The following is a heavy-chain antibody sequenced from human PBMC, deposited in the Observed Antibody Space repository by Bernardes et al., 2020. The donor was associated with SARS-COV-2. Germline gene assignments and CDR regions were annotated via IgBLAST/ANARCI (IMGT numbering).Heavy chain of an antibody. J-gene: IGHJ4*02. V-gene: IGHV1-69*02. CDR2: IIPILGIA. D-gene: IGHD3-10*01. CDR3: ASGFLPLRRGSGSYYID. CDR1: GGTFSSYT. Sequence: SVKVSCKASGGTFSSYTISWVRQAPGQGLEWMGRIIPILGIANYAQKFQGRVTITADKSTSTAYMELSSLRSEDTAVYYCASGFLPLRRGSGSYYIDWGQGTLVTVSS.